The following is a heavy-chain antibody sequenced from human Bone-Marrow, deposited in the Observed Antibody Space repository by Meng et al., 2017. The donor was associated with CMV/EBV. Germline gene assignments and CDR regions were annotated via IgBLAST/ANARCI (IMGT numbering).Heavy chain of an antibody. CDR2: ISGSGGST. Sequence: GESLKISCAASGFTFSSYAMSWVRQAPGKGLEWVSAISGSGGSTYYADSVKGRFTISRDNSKNTLYLQMNSLRAEDTAVYYCAKDRSTYYDFFYGMDVWGQGTTVTVSS. CDR3: AKDRSTYYDFFYGMDV. J-gene: IGHJ6*02. V-gene: IGHV3-23*01. CDR1: GFTFSSYA. D-gene: IGHD3-3*01.